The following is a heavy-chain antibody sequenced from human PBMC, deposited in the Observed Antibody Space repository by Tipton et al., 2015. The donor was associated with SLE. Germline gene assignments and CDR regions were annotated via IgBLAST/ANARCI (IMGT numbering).Heavy chain of an antibody. J-gene: IGHJ5*02. Sequence: TLSLTCAVYGGSFSDYYWSWIRQPPGKGLEWIGEINHSGSTNYNPSLKSRVTISVDTSKNQFSLKLSSVTAADTAVYYCAREGFERNWFDPWGQGTLVTVSS. CDR1: GGSFSDYY. CDR2: INHSGST. V-gene: IGHV4-34*01. CDR3: AREGFERNWFDP. D-gene: IGHD3-10*01.